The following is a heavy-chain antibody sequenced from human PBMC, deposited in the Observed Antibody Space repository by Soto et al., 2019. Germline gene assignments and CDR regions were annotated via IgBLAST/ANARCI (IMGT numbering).Heavy chain of an antibody. CDR1: AYTFTSYV. D-gene: IGHD6-13*01. CDR3: ARDPPTIASAGREDY. J-gene: IGHJ4*02. CDR2: ISAYNGNT. Sequence: ASVKVSCKASAYTFTSYVISWVRQAPGQGLEWMGWISAYNGNTNYAQKLQGRVTMTTDTSTSTAYMELRSLRSDDTAVYYCARDPPTIASAGREDYWGQGTLVTVSS. V-gene: IGHV1-18*01.